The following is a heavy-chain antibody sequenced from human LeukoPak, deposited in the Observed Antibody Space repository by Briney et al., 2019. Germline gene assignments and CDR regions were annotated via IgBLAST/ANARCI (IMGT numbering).Heavy chain of an antibody. CDR1: GFTFSRYA. D-gene: IGHD3-22*01. V-gene: IGHV3-30-3*01. CDR2: ISYDGSNK. CDR3: ASDYDSSGRGAYYFDY. Sequence: GRSLRLSCAASGFTFSRYAMNWVRQAPGKGLEWVAVISYDGSNKYYADSVKGRFTISRDNSKNTVYLQMNSLRAEDTAVYYCASDYDSSGRGAYYFDYWGQGTLVIVSS. J-gene: IGHJ4*02.